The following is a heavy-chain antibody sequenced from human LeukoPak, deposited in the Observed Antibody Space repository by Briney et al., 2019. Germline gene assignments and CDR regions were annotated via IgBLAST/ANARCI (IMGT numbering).Heavy chain of an antibody. Sequence: GGSLRLSCAASGFTFSSYAMSWVRQAPGKGLEWVSAISGSGGSTYYADSVKGRFTISRDNSKNTLYPQMNSLRAEDTAVHYCAKDLDLNYYDSSGPNYGDYWGQGTLVTVSS. CDR1: GFTFSSYA. CDR2: ISGSGGST. D-gene: IGHD3-22*01. J-gene: IGHJ4*02. CDR3: AKDLDLNYYDSSGPNYGDY. V-gene: IGHV3-23*01.